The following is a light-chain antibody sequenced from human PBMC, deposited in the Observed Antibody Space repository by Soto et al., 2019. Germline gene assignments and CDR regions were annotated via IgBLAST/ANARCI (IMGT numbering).Light chain of an antibody. CDR2: DNN. V-gene: IGLV1-51*01. CDR1: SSNIGNNY. CDR3: GSWDTSLSGII. Sequence: QSVLTQPPSVSAAPGQKVTISCSGSSSNIGNNYVSWYQQLPGTAPKLLIYDNNKQPSGIPDRFSGYKSGTSATLGISGLQNGDEADYYCGSWDTSLSGIIFGGGTKLTVL. J-gene: IGLJ2*01.